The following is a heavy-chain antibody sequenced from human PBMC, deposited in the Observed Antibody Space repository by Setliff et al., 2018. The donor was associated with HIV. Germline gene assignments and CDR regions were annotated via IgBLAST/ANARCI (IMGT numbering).Heavy chain of an antibody. CDR2: IYYSGST. D-gene: IGHD2-15*01. CDR1: GGSVIISHYY. Sequence: SETLSLTCTVSGGSVIISHYYWAWIRQPPGKGLEWIGSIYYSGSTYYNPSLKSRVTISVDTSKNQFSLKLSSVTAADTAVYYCARVVTHPYSGVVDAFDFSGDPDWFDPWGQGILVTVSS. CDR3: ARVVTHPYSGVVDAFDFSGDPDWFDP. J-gene: IGHJ5*02. V-gene: IGHV4-39*01.